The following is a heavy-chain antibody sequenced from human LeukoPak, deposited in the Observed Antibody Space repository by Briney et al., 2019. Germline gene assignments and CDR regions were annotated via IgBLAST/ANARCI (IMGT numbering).Heavy chain of an antibody. D-gene: IGHD6-13*01. CDR2: IYYSGST. J-gene: IGHJ4*02. CDR3: ARRVHSSSWSSYFDY. CDR1: GGSISSYY. V-gene: IGHV4-59*01. Sequence: SETLSLTCTVSGGSISSYYWSWIRQPPGKGLEWIGYIYYSGSTYYNPSLKSRVTISVDKSKNQFFLKLSSVTATDTAVYYCARRVHSSSWSSYFDYWGQETLVTVSS.